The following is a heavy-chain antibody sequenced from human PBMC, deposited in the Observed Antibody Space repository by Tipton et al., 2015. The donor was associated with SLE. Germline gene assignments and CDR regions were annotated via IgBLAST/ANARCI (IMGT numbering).Heavy chain of an antibody. Sequence: PRLSCAASGFTFSNAWMSWVRQAPGKGLEWVSVIYSGGSTYYADSVKGRFTISRDNSKNTLYLQMNSLRAEDTAVYYCAKADIVVVVAANAFDIWGQGTMVTVSS. J-gene: IGHJ3*02. D-gene: IGHD2-15*01. CDR1: GFTFSNAW. CDR2: IYSGGST. CDR3: AKADIVVVVAANAFDI. V-gene: IGHV3-53*01.